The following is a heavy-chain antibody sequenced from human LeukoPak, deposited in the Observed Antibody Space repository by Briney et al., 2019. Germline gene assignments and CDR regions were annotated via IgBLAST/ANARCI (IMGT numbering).Heavy chain of an antibody. CDR1: GFTFSSFT. V-gene: IGHV3-23*01. D-gene: IGHD6-19*01. J-gene: IGHJ3*02. Sequence: PGGSLRLSCAASGFTFSSFTMNWVRQAPGKGLEWVSAISDNGGSTYYADSVKGRFTISRDNSKNTLYLQVNSLRVEDTAVYYCAKDRYSSSHDAFDIWGQGTMVTVSS. CDR2: ISDNGGST. CDR3: AKDRYSSSHDAFDI.